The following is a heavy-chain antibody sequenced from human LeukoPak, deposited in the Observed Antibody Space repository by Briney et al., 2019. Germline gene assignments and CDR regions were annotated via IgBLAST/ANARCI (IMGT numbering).Heavy chain of an antibody. J-gene: IGHJ1*01. V-gene: IGHV3-23*01. CDR2: ISGSGGST. CDR1: GFTFSSYA. D-gene: IGHD2-15*01. Sequence: GGSLRLSCAASGFTFSSYAMSWVRQAPGKGLEWVSAISGSGGSTYYADSVKGRFTISRDNSKNTLYLQMNSLRAEDTAVYYCARDPGRYCSGGSCYQDHYFQHWGQGTLVTVSS. CDR3: ARDPGRYCSGGSCYQDHYFQH.